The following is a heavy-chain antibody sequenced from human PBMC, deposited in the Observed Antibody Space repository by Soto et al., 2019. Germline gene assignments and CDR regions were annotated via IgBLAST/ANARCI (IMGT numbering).Heavy chain of an antibody. CDR3: ARVDVVVAADAFDI. V-gene: IGHV3-33*01. CDR1: EFTFSNFG. Sequence: QVQLVESGGGVVQPGRSLRLSCAASEFTFSNFGMHWVRQAPGKGLEWVAVIYYDGSNEYYADSVKGRFTISRDNSKNTLYLQMNSLRAEDKAVYYCARVDVVVAADAFDIWGQGTMVTVSS. J-gene: IGHJ3*02. CDR2: IYYDGSNE. D-gene: IGHD2-15*01.